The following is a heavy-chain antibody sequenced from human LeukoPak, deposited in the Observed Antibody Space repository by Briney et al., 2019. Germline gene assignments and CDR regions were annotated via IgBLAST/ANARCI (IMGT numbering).Heavy chain of an antibody. CDR2: ISSRSRTI. Sequence: GGSLRLSCAASGFTFSSYSMNWVRQAPGKGLEWVSYISSRSRTIYYADSVKGRFTISRDNAKNSLYLQINSLRAEDTAVYYCARGPSGYHNTGGQGTLVTVSS. J-gene: IGHJ4*02. CDR3: ARGPSGYHNT. V-gene: IGHV3-48*01. D-gene: IGHD5-12*01. CDR1: GFTFSSYS.